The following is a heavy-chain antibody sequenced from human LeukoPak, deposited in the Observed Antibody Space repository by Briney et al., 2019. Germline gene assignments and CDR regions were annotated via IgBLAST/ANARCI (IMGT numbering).Heavy chain of an antibody. CDR2: ITSSSTTI. D-gene: IGHD2-2*01. CDR1: GFAFSSHS. Sequence: GGSLRLSCAASGFAFSSHSMNWVRQAPGKGLEWLSYITSSSTTIYYADSVKGRFTISRDNAKNSLYLHMNSLRAEDTAVFYCARGYATAFDSWGQGALVTVSS. V-gene: IGHV3-48*01. CDR3: ARGYATAFDS. J-gene: IGHJ4*02.